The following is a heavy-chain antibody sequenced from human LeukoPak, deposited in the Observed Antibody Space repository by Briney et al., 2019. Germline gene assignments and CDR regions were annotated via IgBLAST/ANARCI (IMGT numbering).Heavy chain of an antibody. J-gene: IGHJ6*03. CDR3: AREGRYFDWSTPHYCYYYMDV. CDR2: INHSGST. Sequence: SETLSLTCAVYGGSFTGYYWSWIRQPPGKGLEWIGEINHSGSTNYNPSLKGRVTMSVDTSKNQFSLKLSSVTAADTAVYYCAREGRYFDWSTPHYCYYYMDVWGKGTTVSVSS. CDR1: GGSFTGYY. V-gene: IGHV4-34*01. D-gene: IGHD3-9*01.